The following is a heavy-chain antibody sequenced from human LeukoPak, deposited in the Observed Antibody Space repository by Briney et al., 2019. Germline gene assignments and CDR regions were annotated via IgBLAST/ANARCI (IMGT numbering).Heavy chain of an antibody. Sequence: ASVKVSCRAFGYTFTGYYMHWVRQAPRQGLEWMGWINPNSGGTNYAQKFQGRVTMTRDTSISTAYMELSRLRSDDTAVYYCARGPFGVVPEYYFDYWGQGTLVTVSS. V-gene: IGHV1-2*02. J-gene: IGHJ4*02. D-gene: IGHD3-3*01. CDR2: INPNSGGT. CDR3: ARGPFGVVPEYYFDY. CDR1: GYTFTGYY.